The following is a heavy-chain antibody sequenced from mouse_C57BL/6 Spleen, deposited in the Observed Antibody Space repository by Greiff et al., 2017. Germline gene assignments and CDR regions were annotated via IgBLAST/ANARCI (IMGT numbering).Heavy chain of an antibody. CDR3: ATLDSPYFDY. CDR1: GYTFTDYY. D-gene: IGHD2-12*01. Sequence: VQLQQSGPELVKPGASVKISCKASGYTFTDYYMNWVKQSHGKSLEWIGDINPNNGGTSYNQKFKGKATLTVDKSSSTAYMELRSLTSEDSAVYYCATLDSPYFDYWGQGTTLTVSS. CDR2: INPNNGGT. J-gene: IGHJ2*01. V-gene: IGHV1-26*01.